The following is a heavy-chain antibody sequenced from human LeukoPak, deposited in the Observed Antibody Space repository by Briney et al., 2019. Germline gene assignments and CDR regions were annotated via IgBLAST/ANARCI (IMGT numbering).Heavy chain of an antibody. V-gene: IGHV3-23*01. Sequence: AGGSLRLPCVASGFTFSSTTMGWVRQAPGKGLEWVSGISGSAGSAYYADSVKGRFTISRDDSKNTLYLQMNSLRDDDTAVYYCAKELSASSHPFFDHWGQGTLVTVSS. CDR2: ISGSAGSA. CDR3: AKELSASSHPFFDH. J-gene: IGHJ4*02. D-gene: IGHD3-16*02. CDR1: GFTFSSTT.